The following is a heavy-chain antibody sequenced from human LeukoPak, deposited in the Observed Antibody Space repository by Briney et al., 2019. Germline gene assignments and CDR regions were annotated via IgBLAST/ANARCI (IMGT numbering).Heavy chain of an antibody. CDR3: ARAGYSYPYYFDY. CDR2: ICRSSSYI. V-gene: IGHV3-21*01. J-gene: IGHJ4*02. CDR1: GFTFSSYS. D-gene: IGHD5-18*01. Sequence: PGRSLRLSCAASGFTFSSYSMNWLRQAPGEGLEWFSYICRSSSYIYYADSVKGRFTNSRDNAKNSLYLQMNSLRAEDTAVYYCARAGYSYPYYFDYWGQGTLVTVSS.